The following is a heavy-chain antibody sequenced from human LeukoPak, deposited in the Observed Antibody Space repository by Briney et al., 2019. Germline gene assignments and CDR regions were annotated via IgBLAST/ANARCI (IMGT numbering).Heavy chain of an antibody. CDR3: ARGGRLDLDY. CDR1: GYTFNTYA. Sequence: ASVKVSCKSSGYTFNTYAISWVRQAPGQGLEWMGWISAYNGNTNYAQKLQGRVTMTTDTSTSTAYMGLRSLRSDDTAVYYCARGGRLDLDYWGQGTLVTVSS. V-gene: IGHV1-18*01. J-gene: IGHJ4*02. D-gene: IGHD1-1*01. CDR2: ISAYNGNT.